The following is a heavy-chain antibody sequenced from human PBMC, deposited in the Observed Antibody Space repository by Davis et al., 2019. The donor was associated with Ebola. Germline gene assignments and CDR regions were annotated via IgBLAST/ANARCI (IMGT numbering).Heavy chain of an antibody. J-gene: IGHJ4*02. Sequence: PSETLSLTCTVSGGSISSGDYYWSWIRQPPGKGLEYIGYIYYSGSTYYNPSLESRVTISVDTSKNQFSLKLSSVTAADTAVYYCARGRMTPHFDYWGQGILVTVSS. CDR2: IYYSGST. CDR3: ARGRMTPHFDY. CDR1: GGSISSGDYY. D-gene: IGHD2-15*01. V-gene: IGHV4-30-4*01.